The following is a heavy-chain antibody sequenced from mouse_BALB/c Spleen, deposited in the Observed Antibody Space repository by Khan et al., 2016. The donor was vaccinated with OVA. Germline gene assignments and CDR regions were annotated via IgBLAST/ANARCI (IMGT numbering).Heavy chain of an antibody. CDR1: GYSITNGYF. CDR2: IRYDGNT. J-gene: IGHJ3*01. V-gene: IGHV3-6*02. D-gene: IGHD3-1*01. Sequence: EVQLQESGPGLVKPSQSLSLTCSVTGYSITNGYFWNWIRQFPGNNLEWMGYIRYDGNTNYNPSLKNRISITRDTSKNQLFLKLNSVTPEDTATYYSARGSSSGPAWFTYWGQGTLVTVSA. CDR3: ARGSSSGPAWFTY.